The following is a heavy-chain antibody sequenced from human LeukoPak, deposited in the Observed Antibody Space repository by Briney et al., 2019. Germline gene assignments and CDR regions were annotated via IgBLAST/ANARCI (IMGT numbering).Heavy chain of an antibody. CDR2: INPSGGST. D-gene: IGHD6-19*01. CDR1: GYTFTSYD. CDR3: ASSSGWYHYYYYYMDV. J-gene: IGHJ6*03. V-gene: IGHV1-46*01. Sequence: ASVKVSCKASGYTFTSYDINWVRQATGQGLEWMGIINPSGGSTSYAQKFQGRVTMTRDTSTSTVYMELSSLRSEDTAVYYCASSSGWYHYYYYYMDVWGKGTTVTISS.